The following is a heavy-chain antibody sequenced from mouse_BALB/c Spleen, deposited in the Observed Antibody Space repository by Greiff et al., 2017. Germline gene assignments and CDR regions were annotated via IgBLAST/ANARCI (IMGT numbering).Heavy chain of an antibody. CDR2: INPYNDGT. J-gene: IGHJ4*01. D-gene: IGHD2-4*01. V-gene: IGHV1-14*01. CDR1: GYTFTSYV. CDR3: ARGTMITTVDY. Sequence: EVQLQQSGPELVKPGASVKMSCKASGYTFTSYVMHWVKQKPGQGLEWIGYINPYNDGTKYNEKFKGKATLTSDKSSSTAYMELSSLTSEDSAVYYCARGTMITTVDYWGQGTSVTVSS.